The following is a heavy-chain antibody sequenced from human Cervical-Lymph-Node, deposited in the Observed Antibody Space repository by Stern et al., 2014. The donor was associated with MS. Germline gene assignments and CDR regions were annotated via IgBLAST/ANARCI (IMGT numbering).Heavy chain of an antibody. V-gene: IGHV3-33*01. CDR1: GFSLSTYA. Sequence: VQLVESGGGVVQPGRSLRLSCAASGFSLSTYAMHWVRQAPGKGLEWVSGIWFDGSNEEYADAVKGRFTISRDTSKNMLYLLMNSPRVEYTAVYYCAGLRFGELFRGFDPWGQGTLVTVSS. CDR2: IWFDGSNE. J-gene: IGHJ5*02. D-gene: IGHD3-10*01. CDR3: AGLRFGELFRGFDP.